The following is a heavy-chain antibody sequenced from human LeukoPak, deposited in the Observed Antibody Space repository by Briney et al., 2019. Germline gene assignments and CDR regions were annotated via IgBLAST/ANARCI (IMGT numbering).Heavy chain of an antibody. V-gene: IGHV3-30-3*01. CDR1: RFTYSTYA. Sequence: GGSLRLSCIASRFTYSTYAMHWVRQAPGRGLEWLTFISYDGSNKNYADSVKGRLTISRDNSKNTLYLQMNSLRAEDTAVYYCVRGMDVWGQGTTVTVSS. CDR2: ISYDGSNK. CDR3: VRGMDV. J-gene: IGHJ6*02.